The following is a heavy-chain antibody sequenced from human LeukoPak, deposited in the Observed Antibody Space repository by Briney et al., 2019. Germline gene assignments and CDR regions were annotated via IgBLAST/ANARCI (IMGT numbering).Heavy chain of an antibody. D-gene: IGHD2-8*02. J-gene: IGHJ4*02. CDR2: ISSSGSTI. Sequence: PGGSLRLSCAASGFTFSDYYMSWIRQAPGKGLEWVSYISSSGSTIYYADSVKGRFTISRDNAKNSLYLQMNSLRAEDTAIYYCAKPRITGVGWAQFDNWGQGSLVTVSS. CDR3: AKPRITGVGWAQFDN. V-gene: IGHV3-11*01. CDR1: GFTFSDYY.